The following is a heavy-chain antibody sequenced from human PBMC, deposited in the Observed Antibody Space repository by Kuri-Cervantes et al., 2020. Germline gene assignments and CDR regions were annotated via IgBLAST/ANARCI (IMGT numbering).Heavy chain of an antibody. Sequence: SLKISCAASGFTFSSYAMSWVRQAPGKGLEWVSGISWNSGSIGYADSVKGRFTISRDNAKNSLYLQMNSLRAEDTAVYYCARDAGPVVYYFDYWGQGTLVTVSS. CDR2: ISWNSGSI. V-gene: IGHV3-9*01. J-gene: IGHJ4*02. D-gene: IGHD6-13*01. CDR1: GFTFSSYA. CDR3: ARDAGPVVYYFDY.